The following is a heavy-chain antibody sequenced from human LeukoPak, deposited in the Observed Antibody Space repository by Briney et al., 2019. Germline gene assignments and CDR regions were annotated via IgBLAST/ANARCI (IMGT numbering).Heavy chain of an antibody. CDR3: TGAVRSPRYFYYFMDV. J-gene: IGHJ6*03. Sequence: GGSLRLSCAASGFTVSSDYMAWVRQPPGRGLEWVSVIYTGGTPYYADSVRGRFIISRDSSKNMVYLQINSLRVEDTAVYYCTGAVRSPRYFYYFMDVWGKGTTVIVSS. V-gene: IGHV3-53*01. D-gene: IGHD6-19*01. CDR1: GFTVSSDY. CDR2: IYTGGTP.